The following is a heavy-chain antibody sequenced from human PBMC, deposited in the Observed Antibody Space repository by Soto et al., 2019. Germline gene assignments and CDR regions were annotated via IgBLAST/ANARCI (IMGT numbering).Heavy chain of an antibody. Sequence: SGESLKISCKASGYSFNSYWIGWVRQMPGKGLEWMGIVHPGNSDIRYSPSFQGQVTVSVDRSISTAYLQWSGLKASDTAMYYCAALTGATYHWGQGTLVTVSS. J-gene: IGHJ5*02. CDR3: AALTGATYH. CDR1: GYSFNSYW. V-gene: IGHV5-51*01. CDR2: VHPGNSDI. D-gene: IGHD1-20*01.